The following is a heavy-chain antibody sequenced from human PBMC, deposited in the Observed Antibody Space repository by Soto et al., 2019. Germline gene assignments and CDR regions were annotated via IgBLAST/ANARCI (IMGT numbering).Heavy chain of an antibody. CDR1: GYSFTSYW. D-gene: IGHD1-1*01. J-gene: IGHJ6*02. CDR2: IYPGDSDT. Sequence: PGESLKISCKGSGYSFTSYWIGWVRQMPGKGLEWMGIIYPGDSDTRYSPSFQGQVTTSADKSISTAYLQWSSLKASDTAMYYCARHLVQLERRGMDYYYGMDVWGQGTTVTVSS. CDR3: ARHLVQLERRGMDYYYGMDV. V-gene: IGHV5-51*01.